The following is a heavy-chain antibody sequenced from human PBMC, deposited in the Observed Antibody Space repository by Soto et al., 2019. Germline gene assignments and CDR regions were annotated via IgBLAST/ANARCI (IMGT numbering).Heavy chain of an antibody. Sequence: SETLSLTCSVSCGSIRSYYWSLIRQPPGKGLEWIGYIYYSGSTNYNPSLKSRVTISVDTSKNQFSLKLSSVTAADTAVYYCARETALGYFDYWGQGTLVTVSS. J-gene: IGHJ4*02. CDR1: CGSIRSYY. CDR2: IYYSGST. CDR3: ARETALGYFDY. V-gene: IGHV4-59*01. D-gene: IGHD3-16*01.